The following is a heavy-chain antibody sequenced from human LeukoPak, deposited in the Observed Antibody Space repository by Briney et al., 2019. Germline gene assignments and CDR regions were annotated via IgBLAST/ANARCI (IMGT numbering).Heavy chain of an antibody. D-gene: IGHD3-9*01. J-gene: IGHJ3*02. CDR1: GSTFSSYS. Sequence: GGSLRLSCAASGSTFSSYSMNWVRQAPGKGLEWVSSISSSSSYIYYADSVKGRFTISRDNAKNSLYLQMNSLRAEDTAVYYCAREGYDILTGDAFDIWGQGTVVTVSS. CDR3: AREGYDILTGDAFDI. CDR2: ISSSSSYI. V-gene: IGHV3-21*01.